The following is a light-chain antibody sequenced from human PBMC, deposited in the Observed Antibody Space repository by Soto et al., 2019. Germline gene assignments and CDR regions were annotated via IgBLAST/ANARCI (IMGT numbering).Light chain of an antibody. CDR3: QQRSSWPIT. CDR2: GTS. V-gene: IGKV3-15*01. CDR1: QSVSSN. Sequence: EIVMTQSPATLSVYKGERATLSCRASQSVSSNLAWYQQKPGQGPRLLIYGTSTRATGIPARFSGSGSGTEFTLTICSLQSEDFAVYYCQQRSSWPITFGPGTRLEIK. J-gene: IGKJ5*01.